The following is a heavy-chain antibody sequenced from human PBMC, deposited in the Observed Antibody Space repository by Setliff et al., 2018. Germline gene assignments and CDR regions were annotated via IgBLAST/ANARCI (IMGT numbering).Heavy chain of an antibody. J-gene: IGHJ4*02. CDR1: GFTFSNCA. Sequence: GGSLRLSCAASGFTFSNCAMNWARQAPGKGLEWVSAISSGGSAYYADSVKGRFTISRDNVKNSLFLQMNSLRAEDTAVYYCVRDLHWGFDYWGLGTLVTVSS. V-gene: IGHV3-23*01. CDR2: ISSGGSA. CDR3: VRDLHWGFDY. D-gene: IGHD7-27*01.